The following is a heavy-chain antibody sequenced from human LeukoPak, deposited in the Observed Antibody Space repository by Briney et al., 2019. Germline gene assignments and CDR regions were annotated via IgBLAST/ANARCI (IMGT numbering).Heavy chain of an antibody. V-gene: IGHV4-61*01. CDR3: ARVSPPYGDYIDY. J-gene: IGHJ4*02. D-gene: IGHD4-17*01. CDR2: IYYSGST. Sequence: SETLSLTCTVSGGSVSSGSYYWSWIRQPPGKGLEWIGYIYYSGSTNYNPSLKSRVTISVDTSKNQLSLKLSSVTAADTAVYYCARVSPPYGDYIDYWGQGTLVTVSS. CDR1: GGSVSSGSYY.